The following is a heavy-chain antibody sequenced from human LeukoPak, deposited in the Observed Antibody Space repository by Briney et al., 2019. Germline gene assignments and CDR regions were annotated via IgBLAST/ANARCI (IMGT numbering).Heavy chain of an antibody. CDR3: ATDGGRDWII. CDR1: GFTFSRYW. J-gene: IGHJ4*02. V-gene: IGHV3-7*01. CDR2: IKEDGREK. Sequence: GGSLRLSCAASGFTFSRYWMSWGREAPGKGLEWVANIKEDGREKYYVDSVKGRLTISRDNTKNSLFLQLNSLRAEDTAVYYCATDGGRDWIIWGQGTLDTVST. D-gene: IGHD2-21*01.